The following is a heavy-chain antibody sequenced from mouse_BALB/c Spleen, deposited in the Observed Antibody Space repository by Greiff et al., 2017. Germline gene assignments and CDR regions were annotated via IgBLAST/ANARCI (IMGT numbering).Heavy chain of an antibody. Sequence: VQLQQSGAELAKPGASVKMSCKASGYTFTSYWMHWVKQRPGQGLEWIGYINPSTGYTEYNQKFKDKATLTADKSSSTAYMQLSSLTSEDSAVYYCARRGSTMITTDWYFDVWGAGTTVTVSS. D-gene: IGHD2-4*01. CDR2: INPSTGYT. CDR1: GYTFTSYW. CDR3: ARRGSTMITTDWYFDV. J-gene: IGHJ1*01. V-gene: IGHV1-7*01.